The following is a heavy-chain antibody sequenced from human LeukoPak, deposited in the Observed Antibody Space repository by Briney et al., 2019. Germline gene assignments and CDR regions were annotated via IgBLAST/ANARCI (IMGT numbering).Heavy chain of an antibody. Sequence: PGGSLRLSCAASGFTFSSYGMHWVRQAPGKGLDWVAVLSSDGSRAYYADSVKGRFTISRDNSKNTVFLQMNSLRPEDTAVYYCANGKSGDVSEFDYWGQGTLVTVSS. D-gene: IGHD1-14*01. CDR3: ANGKSGDVSEFDY. CDR1: GFTFSSYG. V-gene: IGHV3-30*18. J-gene: IGHJ4*02. CDR2: LSSDGSRA.